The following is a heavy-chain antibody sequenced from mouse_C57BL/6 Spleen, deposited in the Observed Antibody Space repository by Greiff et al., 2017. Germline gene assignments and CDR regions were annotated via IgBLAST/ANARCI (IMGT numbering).Heavy chain of an antibody. CDR2: IYPGDGDT. CDR1: GYAFSSSW. CDR3: ARRGNYYGSSYDYAMDY. Sequence: LQESGPELVKPGASVKISCKASGYAFSSSWMNWVKQRPGKGLEWIGRIYPGDGDTNYNGKFKGKATLTADNSSSTAYMQLSSLTSEDSAVYFCARRGNYYGSSYDYAMDYWGQGTSVTVSS. V-gene: IGHV1-82*01. D-gene: IGHD1-1*01. J-gene: IGHJ4*01.